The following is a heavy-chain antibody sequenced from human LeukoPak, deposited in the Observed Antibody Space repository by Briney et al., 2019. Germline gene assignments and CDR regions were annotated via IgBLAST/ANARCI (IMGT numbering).Heavy chain of an antibody. CDR1: GFTFSSYD. CDR3: ARGVNRKTYYYYGMDV. D-gene: IGHD1-14*01. Sequence: PGGSLRLSCAASGFTFSSYDMHWVRQATGKGLEWVSAIGTAGDTYYPGSVKGRFTISRENAKNSLYLQMNSLRAGDTAVYYCARGVNRKTYYYYGMDVWAKGPRSPSP. CDR2: IGTAGDT. V-gene: IGHV3-13*01. J-gene: IGHJ6*02.